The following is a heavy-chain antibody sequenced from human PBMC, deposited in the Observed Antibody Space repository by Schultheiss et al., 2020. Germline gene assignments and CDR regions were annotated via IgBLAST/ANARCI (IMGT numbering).Heavy chain of an antibody. CDR1: GFTVSSNY. J-gene: IGHJ6*02. CDR2: IYSGGST. V-gene: IGHV3-53*01. Sequence: GASLKISCAASGFTVSSNYMSWVRQAPGKGLEWVSVIYSGGSTYYADSVKGRFTISRDNSKNTLYLQMNSLRAEDTAVYYCARDLTPVDYGDYGYPNYGMDVWGQGTTVTVSS. D-gene: IGHD4-17*01. CDR3: ARDLTPVDYGDYGYPNYGMDV.